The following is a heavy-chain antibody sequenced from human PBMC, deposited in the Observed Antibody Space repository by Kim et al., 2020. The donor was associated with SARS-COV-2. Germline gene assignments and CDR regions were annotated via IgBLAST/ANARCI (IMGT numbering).Heavy chain of an antibody. CDR1: GGTFSSYA. CDR2: IIPIFGTA. Sequence: SVKVSCKASGGTFSSYAISWVRQAPGQGLEWMGGIIPIFGTANYAQKFQGRVTITADESTSTAYMELSSLRSEDTAVYYCARDRWQSLGGGSLPNSHYYYGMDVWGQGTTVTVSS. D-gene: IGHD3-16*01. CDR3: ARDRWQSLGGGSLPNSHYYYGMDV. J-gene: IGHJ6*02. V-gene: IGHV1-69*13.